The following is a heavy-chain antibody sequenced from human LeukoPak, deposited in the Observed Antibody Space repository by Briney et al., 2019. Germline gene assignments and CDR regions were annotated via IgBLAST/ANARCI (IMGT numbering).Heavy chain of an antibody. J-gene: IGHJ4*02. CDR3: ARLTDH. V-gene: IGHV1-2*02. CDR2: INPNSGDT. CDR1: GYNFTGYY. Sequence: ASVKVSCKATGYNFTGYYIHWVRQAPGQGLEWMGWINPNSGDTYYVQKLQGRVTMTRDTSNNTAHMELRRLRYDDTALYFCARLTDHWGQGTLVTVSS.